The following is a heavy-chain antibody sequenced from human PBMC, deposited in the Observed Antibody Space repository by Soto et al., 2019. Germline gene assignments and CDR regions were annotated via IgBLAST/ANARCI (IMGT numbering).Heavy chain of an antibody. CDR1: GFHVSHYW. Sequence: GGSLRLSCAASGFHVSHYWMHWVRQAPGKGLVWVSRINNDGSTTTYADSVKGRFTISRDNAKNTLYLQMNSLRAEDTALYYCARGGYFYGSGSYYTSYWGQGTLVTVSS. V-gene: IGHV3-74*01. CDR3: ARGGYFYGSGSYYTSY. CDR2: INNDGSTT. D-gene: IGHD3-10*01. J-gene: IGHJ4*02.